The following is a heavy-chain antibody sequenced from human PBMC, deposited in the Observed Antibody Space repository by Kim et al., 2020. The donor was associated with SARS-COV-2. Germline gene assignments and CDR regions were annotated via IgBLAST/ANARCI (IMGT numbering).Heavy chain of an antibody. D-gene: IGHD6-13*01. Sequence: GGSLRLSCAASGFTFSNYAMHWVRQAPGKGLEWVAVISFDGSNKYYADSVKGRFTISRDNSKNTLYLQMNSLRAEDTAVYYCARGEIAAAVYDNWGQGIL. CDR2: ISFDGSNK. CDR3: ARGEIAAAVYDN. CDR1: GFTFSNYA. J-gene: IGHJ4*02. V-gene: IGHV3-30*04.